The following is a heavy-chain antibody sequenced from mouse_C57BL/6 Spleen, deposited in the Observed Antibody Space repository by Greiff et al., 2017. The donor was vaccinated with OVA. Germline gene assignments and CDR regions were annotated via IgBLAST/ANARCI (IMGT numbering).Heavy chain of an antibody. CDR3: ARYGTVVANYYAMDY. J-gene: IGHJ4*01. V-gene: IGHV1-18*01. CDR1: GYTFTDYN. Sequence: VQLQQSGPELVKPGASVKIPCKASGYTFTDYNMDWVKQSHGKSLEWIGDINPNNGGTIYNQKFKGKATLTVDKSSSTAYIELRSLTSEDTAVYYCARYGTVVANYYAMDYWGQGTSVTVSS. CDR2: INPNNGGT. D-gene: IGHD1-1*01.